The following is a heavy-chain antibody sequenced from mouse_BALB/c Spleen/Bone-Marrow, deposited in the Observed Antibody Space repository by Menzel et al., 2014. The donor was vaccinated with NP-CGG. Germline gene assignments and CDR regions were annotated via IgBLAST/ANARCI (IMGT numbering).Heavy chain of an antibody. CDR1: GFNIKDTY. D-gene: IGHD1-1*01. CDR2: IDPANGNT. J-gene: IGHJ3*01. V-gene: IGHV14-3*02. CDR3: AMYYYGSSLFAY. Sequence: VQLKDSGAELVKPGASVKLSCTASGFNIKDTYMHWVKQRPEQGLEWIGRIDPANGNTKYDPKFQGKATITADTPSNTAYLQLSSLTSEDTAVYYCAMYYYGSSLFAYWGQGTLVTVSA.